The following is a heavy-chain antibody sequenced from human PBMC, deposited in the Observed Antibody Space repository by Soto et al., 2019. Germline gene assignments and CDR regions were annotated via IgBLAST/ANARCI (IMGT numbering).Heavy chain of an antibody. D-gene: IGHD2-2*01. J-gene: IGHJ6*02. CDR2: ISGSGGST. Sequence: SGGSLRLSCAASGFTFSSYAMSWVRQAPGKGLEWVSAISGSGGSTYYADSVKGRFTISRDNSKNTLYLQMNSLRAEDTAVYYCAKGVVPAATYYYGMDVWGQGTTVTVSS. CDR3: AKGVVPAATYYYGMDV. V-gene: IGHV3-23*01. CDR1: GFTFSSYA.